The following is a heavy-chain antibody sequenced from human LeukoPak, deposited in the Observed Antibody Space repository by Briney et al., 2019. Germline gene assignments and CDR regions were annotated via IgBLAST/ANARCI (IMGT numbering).Heavy chain of an antibody. CDR2: INHSGST. CDR1: GGSFSGYY. V-gene: IGHV4-34*01. Sequence: SETLSLTCAVYGGSFSGYYWSWIRQPPGKGLEWIGEINHSGSTNYNPSLKSRVTISVDTSKNQFSLKLSSVTAADTAVYYCAKQVAVAANDAFDIWGQGTMVTVSS. CDR3: AKQVAVAANDAFDI. D-gene: IGHD6-19*01. J-gene: IGHJ3*02.